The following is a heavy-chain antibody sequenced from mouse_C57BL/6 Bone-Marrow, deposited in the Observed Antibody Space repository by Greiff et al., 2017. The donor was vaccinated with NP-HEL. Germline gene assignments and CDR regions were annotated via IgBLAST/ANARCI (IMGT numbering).Heavy chain of an antibody. Sequence: VQLQQSGAELVRPGASVKLSCKASGYTFTSYGIRWVKQSTGQGLEWIGEIYPRSGNTYYTEKFKGKATLPADKSSRTAYMELRSLTSEDSAVYFCARHYGSSYDCFDYWGQGTTLTVSS. D-gene: IGHD1-1*01. CDR3: ARHYGSSYDCFDY. CDR1: GYTFTSYG. V-gene: IGHV1-81*01. CDR2: IYPRSGNT. J-gene: IGHJ2*01.